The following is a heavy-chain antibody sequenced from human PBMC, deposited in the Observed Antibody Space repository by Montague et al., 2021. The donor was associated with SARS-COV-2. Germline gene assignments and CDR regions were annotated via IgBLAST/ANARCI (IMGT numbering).Heavy chain of an antibody. V-gene: IGHV4-4*02. J-gene: IGHJ3*02. D-gene: IGHD2-2*01. CDR2: VNQSGTT. Sequence: SETLSLTCVVSGDSISTDNWWTWARLPPGKGLEWVGEVNQSGTTIYNPSVKSGVTISEDTSKNQFYLRLNSVTAADTAVYYRARGRRPVVVPGAGPAGRAFDIWGQGTMVTVSS. CDR1: GDSISTDNW. CDR3: ARGRRPVVVPGAGPAGRAFDI.